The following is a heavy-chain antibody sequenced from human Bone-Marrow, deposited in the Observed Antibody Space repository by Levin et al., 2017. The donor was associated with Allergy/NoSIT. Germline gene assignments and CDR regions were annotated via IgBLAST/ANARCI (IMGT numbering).Heavy chain of an antibody. D-gene: IGHD3-10*01. CDR2: ISYDGSNK. J-gene: IGHJ6*02. Sequence: PGGSLRLSCAASGFTFSSYGMHWVRQAPGKGLEWVAVISYDGSNKYYADSVKGRFTISRDNSKNTLYLQMNSLRAEDTAVYYCAKDVGITMVRGVIVYGMDGWGQGTTVTVSS. CDR3: AKDVGITMVRGVIVYGMDG. CDR1: GFTFSSYG. V-gene: IGHV3-30*18.